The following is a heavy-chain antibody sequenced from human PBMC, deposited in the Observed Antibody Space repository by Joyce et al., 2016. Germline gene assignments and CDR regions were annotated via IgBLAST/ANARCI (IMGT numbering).Heavy chain of an antibody. J-gene: IGHJ3*01. CDR2: FDLEEGET. V-gene: IGHV1-24*01. CDR1: GLSLSESS. Sequence: QVQLLQSGADLKKPGASVKVSCKVSGLSLSESSIHWVRQAPGKGLEWMGGFDLEEGETMYALKFQDRITMTEDSSTDTAYMQLSSLTSDDTAVYYCATGRGPQILPFHFWGQGTMVTIS. CDR3: ATGRGPQILPFHF.